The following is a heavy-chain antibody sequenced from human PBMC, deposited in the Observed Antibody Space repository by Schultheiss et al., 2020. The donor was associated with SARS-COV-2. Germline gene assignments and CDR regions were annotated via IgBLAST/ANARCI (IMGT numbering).Heavy chain of an antibody. Sequence: GGSLRLSCAASGFTFSSYWMHWVRQPPGKGLVWVGRIKSKTDGGTTDYAAPVTSRFTISRDDSKNTLYLQMNSLKTEDTAVYYCTTMPGIAVGGVDYWGQGTLVTVSS. CDR1: GFTFSSYW. CDR3: TTMPGIAVGGVDY. J-gene: IGHJ4*02. CDR2: IKSKTDGGTT. D-gene: IGHD6-19*01. V-gene: IGHV3-15*01.